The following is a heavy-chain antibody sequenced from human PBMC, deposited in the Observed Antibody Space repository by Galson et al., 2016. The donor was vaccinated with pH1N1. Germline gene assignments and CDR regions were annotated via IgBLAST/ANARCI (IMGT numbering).Heavy chain of an antibody. CDR2: IYYSGST. J-gene: IGHJ4*02. CDR1: GGSISSSSYY. D-gene: IGHD3-10*01. Sequence: SETLSLTCTVSGGSISSSSYYWGWIRQPPGKGLEWIGSIYYSGSTYYNPSLKSRVTMSVDTSKNQFSLKLSSVTAADTAVYDCARQGRGELLYYFDYWGQGTLGTVSS. CDR3: ARQGRGELLYYFDY. V-gene: IGHV4-39*01.